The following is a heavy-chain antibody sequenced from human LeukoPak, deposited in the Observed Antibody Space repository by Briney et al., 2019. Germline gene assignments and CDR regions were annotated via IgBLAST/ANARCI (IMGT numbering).Heavy chain of an antibody. J-gene: IGHJ4*02. Sequence: GGSLRLSCAATGFTFSRYAVHWVRQAAGKGLEWVAVISSDGNLIFYADSLKGRFTISRDDSRSTLYLQMNSLRVEDTALYYCAREEYDYGLGAFDYWGQGDLVTVSS. CDR2: ISSDGNLI. CDR1: GFTFSRYA. CDR3: AREEYDYGLGAFDY. D-gene: IGHD4/OR15-4a*01. V-gene: IGHV3-30-3*01.